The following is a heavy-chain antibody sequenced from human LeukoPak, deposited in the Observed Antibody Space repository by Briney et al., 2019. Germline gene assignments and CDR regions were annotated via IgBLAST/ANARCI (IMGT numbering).Heavy chain of an antibody. Sequence: GGSLRLSCAASGFTFSSYSVNWVRQAPGEGLEWVSFITSSNNHIDYADSVKGRFTISRDNAKNSLYLQMNSLRAEDTAPYFCARGSGSGSWLIDYWGQGALVTVSS. CDR1: GFTFSSYS. CDR3: ARGSGSGSWLIDY. V-gene: IGHV3-21*01. D-gene: IGHD1-26*01. J-gene: IGHJ4*02. CDR2: ITSSNNHI.